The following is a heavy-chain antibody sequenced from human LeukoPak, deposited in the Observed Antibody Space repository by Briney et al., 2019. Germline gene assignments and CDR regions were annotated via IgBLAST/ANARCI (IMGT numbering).Heavy chain of an antibody. CDR3: TRALAF. J-gene: IGHJ4*02. CDR2: MNPKNGGT. Sequence: ASVNVSCKASGYTFTGNYIHWLRQAPGQGLEWMGWMNPKNGGTNYALKFQGRVTMTGDTSINTAYLNLSGLRSDDSALYYCTRALAFWGQGTLVTVSS. CDR1: GYTFTGNY. V-gene: IGHV1-2*02.